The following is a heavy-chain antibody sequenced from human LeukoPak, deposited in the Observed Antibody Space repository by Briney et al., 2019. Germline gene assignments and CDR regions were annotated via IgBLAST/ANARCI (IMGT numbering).Heavy chain of an antibody. J-gene: IGHJ4*02. CDR3: VKDRVWFGELLNPLFDN. D-gene: IGHD3-10*01. CDR1: GFSFSSYS. Sequence: SLRLSCAASGFSFSSYSMNWVRQAPGKGLEWVSGISWNSGRIGYADSVKGRFTIPRDNAKNSLYLQMNSLRAEDTALYYCVKDRVWFGELLNPLFDNWGQGTRVTVSS. V-gene: IGHV3-9*01. CDR2: ISWNSGRI.